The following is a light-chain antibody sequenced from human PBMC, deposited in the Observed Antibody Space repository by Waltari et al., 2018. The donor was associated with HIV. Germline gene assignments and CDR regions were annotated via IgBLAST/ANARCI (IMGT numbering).Light chain of an antibody. CDR3: QQYHGETPMYT. J-gene: IGKJ2*01. Sequence: EIIMTQSPVTLSVSPGESATLSCKASQNVNRDLALYQQRPGQAPRLLSFSTSHRSFGVPARFSGSGFGTEFTLTISSLQSEDFAVYYCQQYHGETPMYTFGQGTKVEIK. CDR1: QNVNRD. CDR2: STS. V-gene: IGKV3-15*01.